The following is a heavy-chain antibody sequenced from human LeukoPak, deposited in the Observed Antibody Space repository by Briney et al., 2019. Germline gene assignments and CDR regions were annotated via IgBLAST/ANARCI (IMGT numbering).Heavy chain of an antibody. CDR2: IKSDGSST. V-gene: IGHV3-74*01. Sequence: GGSLRLSCAASGFAFSNYWMHWVRQTPGKGLVWVSRIKSDGSSTTYADSVKGRFTISRDNAKNTLYLQMNSLRDEDTAVYHCVRGRGDYWGQGTLVTVSS. CDR3: VRGRGDY. J-gene: IGHJ4*02. CDR1: GFAFSNYW.